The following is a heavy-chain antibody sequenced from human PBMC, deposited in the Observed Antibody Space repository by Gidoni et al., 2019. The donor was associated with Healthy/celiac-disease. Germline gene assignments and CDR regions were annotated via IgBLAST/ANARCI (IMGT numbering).Heavy chain of an antibody. CDR1: GGSFSGYY. Sequence: QVQLQQWGAGLLKPSETLSLTCAVYGGSFSGYYWSWIRQPPGKGLEWIGEINHSGSTNYNPSLKSRVTISVDTSKNQFSLKLSSVTAADTAVYYCARESEGWYYFDYWGQGTLVTVSS. CDR2: INHSGST. J-gene: IGHJ4*02. D-gene: IGHD2-15*01. V-gene: IGHV4-34*01. CDR3: ARESEGWYYFDY.